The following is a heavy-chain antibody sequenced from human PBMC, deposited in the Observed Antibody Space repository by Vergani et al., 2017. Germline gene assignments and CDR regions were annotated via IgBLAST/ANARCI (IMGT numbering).Heavy chain of an antibody. V-gene: IGHV1-69*13. D-gene: IGHD6-19*01. CDR1: GGTFSSCA. CDR2: IIPIFGTA. Sequence: QVQLVQSGAEVKKPGSSVKVSCKASGGTFSSCAISWVRQAPGQGLEWMGRIIPIFGTANYAQKFQGRVMITADESTSTAYMELSSLRSEDTAVYYCARTIAAGTAGAYSSGWIPFAYWGQGTLVIVSS. J-gene: IGHJ4*02. CDR3: ARTIAAGTAGAYSSGWIPFAY.